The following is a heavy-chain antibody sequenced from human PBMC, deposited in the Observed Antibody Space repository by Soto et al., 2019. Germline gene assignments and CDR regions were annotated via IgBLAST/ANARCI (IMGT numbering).Heavy chain of an antibody. D-gene: IGHD2-2*01. Sequence: PSVKVSCKASGYTFTSYGISWVRQAPGQGLEWMGWISAYNGNTNYAQKLQGRVTMTTDTSTSTAYMELRSLRSDDTAVYYCARAYCSSTSCRPRYYYYYYGMEVWGQATTVTVS. J-gene: IGHJ6*02. CDR3: ARAYCSSTSCRPRYYYYYYGMEV. V-gene: IGHV1-18*04. CDR2: ISAYNGNT. CDR1: GYTFTSYG.